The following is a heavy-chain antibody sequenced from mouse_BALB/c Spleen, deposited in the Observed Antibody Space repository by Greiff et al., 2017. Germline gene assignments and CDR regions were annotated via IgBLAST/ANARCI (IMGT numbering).Heavy chain of an antibody. CDR2: ISYSGST. D-gene: IGHD4-1*01. CDR1: GYSITSDYA. J-gene: IGHJ3*01. V-gene: IGHV3-2*02. Sequence: EVQLQESGPGLVKPSQSLSLTCTVTGYSITSDYAWYWIRQFPGNKLEWMGYISYSGSTSYNPSLKSRISITRDTSKNQFFLQLNSVTTEDTATYYCARANWDGGFAYWGQGTLVTVSA. CDR3: ARANWDGGFAY.